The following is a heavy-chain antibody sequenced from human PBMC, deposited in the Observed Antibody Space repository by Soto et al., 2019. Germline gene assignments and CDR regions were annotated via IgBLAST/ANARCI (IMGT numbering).Heavy chain of an antibody. Sequence: NPXETLSLTCAVYGVSFTGYFWSWIRQSPGKGLEWIGEVNHRGETNYSPSLKSRLTISGDTSKNHISLKLRSVTAADTAVYYCARGKRMQLWLKSYFDTWGQGTQVTVYS. CDR1: GVSFTGYF. CDR3: ARGKRMQLWLKSYFDT. V-gene: IGHV4-34*01. CDR2: VNHRGET. D-gene: IGHD5-18*01. J-gene: IGHJ4*02.